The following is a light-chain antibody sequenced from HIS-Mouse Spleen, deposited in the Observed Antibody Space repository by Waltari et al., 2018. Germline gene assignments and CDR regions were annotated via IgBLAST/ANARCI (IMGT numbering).Light chain of an antibody. J-gene: IGLJ3*02. Sequence: QSALTQPASVSGSPGQSITISCTGTSSDVGGYNYVSWYQPHPGKAPKLMIYDVSNRPSGVSNRFSGSKSGNTASLTISGLQAEDEADYYCSSYTSSSTNWVFGGGTKLTVL. CDR3: SSYTSSSTNWV. V-gene: IGLV2-14*03. CDR1: SSDVGGYNY. CDR2: DVS.